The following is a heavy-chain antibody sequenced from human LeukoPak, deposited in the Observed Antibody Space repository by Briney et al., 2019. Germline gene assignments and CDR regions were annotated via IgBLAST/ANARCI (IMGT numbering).Heavy chain of an antibody. J-gene: IGHJ4*02. Sequence: ASVKVSCKVSGYTLTELSMHWVRQAPGKGLEWMGGFDPEDGETIYAQKFQGRVTMTEDTSTDTAYMELSSLRSEDTAVYYCATAAGYYDSSGYYEFDYWGQGTLVTVSS. CDR1: GYTLTELS. D-gene: IGHD3-22*01. V-gene: IGHV1-24*01. CDR3: ATAAGYYDSSGYYEFDY. CDR2: FDPEDGET.